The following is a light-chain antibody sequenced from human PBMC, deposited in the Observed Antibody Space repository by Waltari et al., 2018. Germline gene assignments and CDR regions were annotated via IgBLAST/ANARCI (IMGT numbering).Light chain of an antibody. Sequence: EIVLTQSPGTLSLSPWERATLSCRASQSVARALAWYQQKPGQPPRLLIYNTYTRATGVPDRFSGGGSGTDFSLTISRLEPEDFAVYYCQNYVRLPATFGQGTKVEIK. CDR3: QNYVRLPAT. J-gene: IGKJ1*01. CDR1: QSVARA. V-gene: IGKV3-20*01. CDR2: NTY.